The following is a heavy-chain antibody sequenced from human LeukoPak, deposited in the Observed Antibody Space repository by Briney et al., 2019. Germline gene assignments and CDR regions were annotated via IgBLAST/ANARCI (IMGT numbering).Heavy chain of an antibody. CDR1: GFTFSSYA. CDR3: VRDPGSHNSSGWYDY. Sequence: PGGSLRLSCAASGFTFSSYAMHWVRQAPGKGLEWVAVISYDGSNKYYADSVKGRFTISRDNSKNTLYLQMNSLRAEDTAVYHCVRDPGSHNSSGWYDYWGQGTLVTVSS. CDR2: ISYDGSNK. V-gene: IGHV3-30-3*01. D-gene: IGHD6-19*01. J-gene: IGHJ4*02.